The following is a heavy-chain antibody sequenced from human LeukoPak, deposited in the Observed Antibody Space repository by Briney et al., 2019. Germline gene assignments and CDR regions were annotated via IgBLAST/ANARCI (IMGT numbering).Heavy chain of an antibody. V-gene: IGHV3-53*01. D-gene: IGHD5-24*01. CDR3: ARGDGYNFFDY. J-gene: IGHJ4*02. CDR1: GFSVTNNY. Sequence: PGGSLRLSCAVSGFSVTNNYMSWVRQAPGKGLEWVSVFYVGGATYHADSVKGRFTISRDNSENTLYLQMKSLRAEDTAVYYCARGDGYNFFDYWGQGTLVTVSS. CDR2: FYVGGAT.